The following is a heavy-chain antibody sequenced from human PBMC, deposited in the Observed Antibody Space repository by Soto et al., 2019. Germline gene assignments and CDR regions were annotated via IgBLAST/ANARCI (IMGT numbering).Heavy chain of an antibody. CDR2: ISSSGSTI. J-gene: IGHJ6*02. CDR1: GFTFSDSY. D-gene: IGHD6-19*01. Sequence: GGSLRLSCAASGFTFSDSYMSWIRQAPGKGLEWVSYISSSGSTIYYADSVKGRFTISRDNAKNSLYLQMNSLRAEDTAVYYCARDRGYSSGWGSTYYYGMDVWGQGTTVTVSS. V-gene: IGHV3-11*01. CDR3: ARDRGYSSGWGSTYYYGMDV.